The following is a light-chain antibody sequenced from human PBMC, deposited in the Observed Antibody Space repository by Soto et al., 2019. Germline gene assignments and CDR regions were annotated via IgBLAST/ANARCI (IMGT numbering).Light chain of an antibody. CDR1: SSDVGGYNY. CDR2: KVS. Sequence: QSALTQPASVSGSPGQSITISCTGTSSDVGGYNYVSWYQQHPGKAPKLMIYKVSNRPSGVSNRFSDSKSGNTASLTISGLQDEDDADYYCSSYTSSSIDYVFGTGTKLTVL. J-gene: IGLJ1*01. V-gene: IGLV2-14*01. CDR3: SSYTSSSIDYV.